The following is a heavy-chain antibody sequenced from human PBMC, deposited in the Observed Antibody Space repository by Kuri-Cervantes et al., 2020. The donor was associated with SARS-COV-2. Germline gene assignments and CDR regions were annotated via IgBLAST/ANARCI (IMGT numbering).Heavy chain of an antibody. CDR3: ARDRSGIAAAGILFNY. V-gene: IGHV4-38-2*02. J-gene: IGHJ4*02. CDR2: IYHSGRT. D-gene: IGHD6-13*01. CDR1: GYSISSGYY. Sequence: SETLSLTCTVSGYSISSGYYWGWIRQPPGKGLEWIGSIYHSGRTYYNPSLKSRVTISVDTSKNQFSLKLSSVTAADTAVYYCARDRSGIAAAGILFNYWGQGTLVTVSS.